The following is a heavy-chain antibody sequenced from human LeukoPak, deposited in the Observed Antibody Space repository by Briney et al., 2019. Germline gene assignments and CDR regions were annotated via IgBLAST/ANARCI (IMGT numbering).Heavy chain of an antibody. J-gene: IGHJ4*02. D-gene: IGHD3-10*01. Sequence: MASETLSLTCAVTGGSINSGGYTWSWVRQPAGKRLEFLGYLSYSGSNYYIPSLKSRLLISGDTSRGQFSLSLTSVTAADTAVYYCARSLGFGELLYFEYWGQGVLVTVSA. CDR2: LSYSGSN. CDR1: GGSINSGGYT. V-gene: IGHV4-30-4*07. CDR3: ARSLGFGELLYFEY.